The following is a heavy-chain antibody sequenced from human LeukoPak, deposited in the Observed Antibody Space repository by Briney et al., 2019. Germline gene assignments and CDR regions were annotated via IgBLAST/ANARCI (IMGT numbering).Heavy chain of an antibody. D-gene: IGHD3-16*02. V-gene: IGHV1-18*01. CDR2: ISAYNGNT. CDR1: GYTFASYG. CDR3: ARKVKGYDYVWGSYRYTGSDYYYGMDV. J-gene: IGHJ6*02. Sequence: ASVKVSCKASGYTFASYGISWVRQAPGQGLEWMGWISAYNGNTNYAQKLQGRVTMTTDTSTSTAYMELRSLRSDDTAVYYCARKVKGYDYVWGSYRYTGSDYYYGMDVWGQGTTVTVSS.